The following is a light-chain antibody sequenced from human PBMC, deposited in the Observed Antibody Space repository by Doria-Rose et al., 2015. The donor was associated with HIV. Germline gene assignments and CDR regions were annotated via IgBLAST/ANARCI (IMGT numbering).Light chain of an antibody. V-gene: IGKV3-20*01. CDR2: DGF. J-gene: IGKJ1*01. CDR3: HQYGTSWT. Sequence: EIVFTQSPGTLSLSPGERATLSCRASQSFSSTYLAWYQQNPGQAPSLLIYDGFTKATGIPDRFSASGSGTDVTLTINRLEPEDFALYYCHQYGTSWTFGQGTKVEI. CDR1: QSFSSTY.